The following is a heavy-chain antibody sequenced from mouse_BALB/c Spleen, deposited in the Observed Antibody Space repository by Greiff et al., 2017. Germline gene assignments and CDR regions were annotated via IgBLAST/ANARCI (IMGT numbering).Heavy chain of an antibody. J-gene: IGHJ4*01. Sequence: EVKVVESGGDLVKPGGSLKLSCAASGFTFSSYGMSWVRQTPDKRLEWVATISSGGSYTYYPDSVKGRFTISRDNAKNTLYLQMSSLKSEDTAMYYCARLTGKGNYYAMDYWGQGTSVTVSS. CDR2: ISSGGSYT. CDR1: GFTFSSYG. D-gene: IGHD4-1*01. V-gene: IGHV5-6*01. CDR3: ARLTGKGNYYAMDY.